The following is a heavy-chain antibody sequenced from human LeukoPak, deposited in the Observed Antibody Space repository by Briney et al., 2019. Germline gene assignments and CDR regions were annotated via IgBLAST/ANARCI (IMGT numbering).Heavy chain of an antibody. J-gene: IGHJ4*02. V-gene: IGHV3-21*01. CDR2: ISSSSSYI. CDR3: ARDPGSGIQLWFLWY. CDR1: GFTFSSYS. Sequence: GGSLRLSCAASGFTFSSYSMNWVRQAPGKGLEWVSSISSSSSYIYYADSVKGRFTISRDNAKNSLYLQMNSLRAEDTAVYYCARDPGSGIQLWFLWYWGQGTLVTVSS. D-gene: IGHD5-18*01.